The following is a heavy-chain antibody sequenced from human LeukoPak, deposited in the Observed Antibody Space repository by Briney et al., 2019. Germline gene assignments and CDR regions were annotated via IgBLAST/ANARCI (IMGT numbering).Heavy chain of an antibody. CDR2: VWANGNTK. Sequence: PGGSLRLSCAVSGFTFSGYGMHWVRQAPGKGLEWVAVVWANGNTKYYADSLKGRFTISRDNSKNTLHLQIDSLRAEDTATYYCTRDNANRAYDYWGQGTLVTVSS. CDR3: TRDNANRAYDY. D-gene: IGHD1-14*01. CDR1: GFTFSGYG. V-gene: IGHV3-33*01. J-gene: IGHJ4*02.